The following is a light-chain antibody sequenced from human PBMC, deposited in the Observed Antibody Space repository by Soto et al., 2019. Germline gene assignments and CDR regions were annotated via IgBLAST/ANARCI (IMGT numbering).Light chain of an antibody. CDR3: QRYGSSPRT. CDR2: DTA. J-gene: IGKJ1*01. Sequence: EIVLTQSPGTLSLSPGERATLSCRASQSVSSNYLAWYQQKPGQAPRLLIYDTASRATGIPDRFSGSGSGTDFTLTISRLQPEDFAVYYCQRYGSSPRTFGQGTKVVIK. CDR1: QSVSSNY. V-gene: IGKV3-20*01.